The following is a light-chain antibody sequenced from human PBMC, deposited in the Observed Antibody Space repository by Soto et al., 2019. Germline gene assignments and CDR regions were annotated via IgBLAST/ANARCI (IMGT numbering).Light chain of an antibody. V-gene: IGLV1-40*01. CDR2: GNS. Sequence: QAVVTQPPSVSGAPGQRVTISCTGSSSNIGAGYDVHWYQQLPGTAPKLLIYGNSNRPSGVPDRFSGSKSGTSASLAITGLQAEDDADYYCQSYDSSLNAVVFGGGTKLTVL. CDR3: QSYDSSLNAVV. J-gene: IGLJ2*01. CDR1: SSNIGAGYD.